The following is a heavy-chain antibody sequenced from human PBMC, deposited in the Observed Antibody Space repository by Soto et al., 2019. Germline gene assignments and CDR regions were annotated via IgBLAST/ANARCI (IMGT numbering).Heavy chain of an antibody. J-gene: IGHJ4*01. CDR2: IYHSGST. V-gene: IGHV4-30-2*01. Sequence: QLQLQESGSGLVKPSQTLSLTCAVSGGSISSGGYSWSWIRQPPGKGLEWIGYIYHSGSTYYNPSLKSRVTISVDRSKNQFSLKLSSVTAADTALYYCARGAFDILTGYYNYFDYWGHGTLVTVSS. D-gene: IGHD3-9*01. CDR1: GGSISSGGYS. CDR3: ARGAFDILTGYYNYFDY.